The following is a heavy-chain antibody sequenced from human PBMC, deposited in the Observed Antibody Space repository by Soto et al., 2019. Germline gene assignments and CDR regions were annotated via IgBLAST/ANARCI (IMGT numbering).Heavy chain of an antibody. V-gene: IGHV1-69*04. D-gene: IGHD1-26*01. CDR2: IIPILGIA. J-gene: IGHJ3*02. CDR1: GGTFSKYK. CDR3: AKDPVVGTRRAFDI. Sequence: SVKVSCKASGGTFSKYKITWVRQAPGQGLEWMGRIIPILGIANYAQKFQGRVTITADKSTSTAYMELSSLRSEDTAVYYCAKDPVVGTRRAFDIWGQGTMVTVSS.